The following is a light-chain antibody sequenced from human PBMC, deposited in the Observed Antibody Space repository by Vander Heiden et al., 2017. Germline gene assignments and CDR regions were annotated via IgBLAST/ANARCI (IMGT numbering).Light chain of an antibody. CDR3: SAWDNSLNAWV. CDR1: SSNIGSRT. CDR2: SNN. Sequence: QSVLTQPPSASGTPVHRVTISCSGSSSNIGSRTVNWYQHLPGTAPKLLIYSNNQRPSGVPDRISASKSGTSASLAVSGLQSEDEADYYCSAWDNSLNAWVFGGGTKLTVL. J-gene: IGLJ3*02. V-gene: IGLV1-44*01.